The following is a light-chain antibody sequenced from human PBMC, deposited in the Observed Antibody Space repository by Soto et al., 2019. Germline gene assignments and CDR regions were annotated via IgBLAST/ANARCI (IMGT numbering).Light chain of an antibody. Sequence: QSALTQPASVSGSPGQSITISCTGTSSDVGGYNYVSWYQQHPGKAPKLMIYEVSNRPSGVSNRFSGSKSGNTASLTISGPRAEDEVDYSCSSYKGTSRLVVFGGGTKLTVL. CDR1: SSDVGGYNY. V-gene: IGLV2-14*01. CDR3: SSYKGTSRLVV. CDR2: EVS. J-gene: IGLJ2*01.